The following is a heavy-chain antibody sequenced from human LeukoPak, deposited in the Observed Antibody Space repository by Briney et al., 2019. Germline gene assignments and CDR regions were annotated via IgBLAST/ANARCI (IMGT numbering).Heavy chain of an antibody. V-gene: IGHV1-46*01. CDR1: GYTFTSYY. CDR3: ARDAPRSGSIARFDY. D-gene: IGHD3-3*01. J-gene: IGHJ4*02. CDR2: INPSGGST. Sequence: ASVKVSCKASGYTFTSYYMHWVRQAPGQGLEWMGIINPSGGSTSYAQKFQGRVTMTRDTSTSTAYMELRSLRSDDTAVYYCARDAPRSGSIARFDYWGQGTLVTVSS.